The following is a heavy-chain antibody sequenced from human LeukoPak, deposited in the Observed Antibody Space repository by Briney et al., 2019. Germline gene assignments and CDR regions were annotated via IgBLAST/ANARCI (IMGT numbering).Heavy chain of an antibody. V-gene: IGHV4-39*01. CDR2: IYYSGST. CDR3: ARSIAMVLGVAVY. CDR1: GGSISGSSYY. J-gene: IGHJ4*02. Sequence: PSETLSLTCTVSGGSISGSSYYWGWIRQPPGKGLEWIGSIYYSGSTYYSPSLKSRVTISVDTSKNQFSLKLSSVTAADTAVYYCARSIAMVLGVAVYWGQGTLVTVSS. D-gene: IGHD3-10*01.